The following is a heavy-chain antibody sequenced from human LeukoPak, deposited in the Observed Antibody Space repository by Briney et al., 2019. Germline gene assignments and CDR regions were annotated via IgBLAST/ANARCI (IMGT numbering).Heavy chain of an antibody. V-gene: IGHV1-8*03. CDR2: MNPNSGNT. CDR1: GYTFTSYD. Sequence: ASVKVSCKASGYTFTSYDINWVRQATGQGLEWMGWMNPNSGNTGYAQKFQGRVTITRNTSISTAYVELSSLRSEDTAVYYCARAINYCGGDCYYFDYWGQGTLVTVSS. D-gene: IGHD2-21*02. CDR3: ARAINYCGGDCYYFDY. J-gene: IGHJ4*02.